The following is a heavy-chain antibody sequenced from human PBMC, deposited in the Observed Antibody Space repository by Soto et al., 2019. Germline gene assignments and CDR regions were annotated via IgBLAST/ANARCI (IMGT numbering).Heavy chain of an antibody. D-gene: IGHD3-16*02. V-gene: IGHV1-69*13. J-gene: IGHJ6*02. Sequence: ASVKVSCKASGGTFSSYAISWVRQAPGQGLEWMGGIIPIFGTANYAQKFQGSVTITADESTSTAYMELSSLRSEDTAVDYCARGNMITFGGVIVEVANPNYYYYGRDVWGQGTTVTVSS. CDR1: GGTFSSYA. CDR2: IIPIFGTA. CDR3: ARGNMITFGGVIVEVANPNYYYYGRDV.